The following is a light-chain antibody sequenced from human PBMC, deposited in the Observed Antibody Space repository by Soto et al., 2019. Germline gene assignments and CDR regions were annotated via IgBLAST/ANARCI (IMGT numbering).Light chain of an antibody. J-gene: IGKJ2*01. CDR3: LQDYNYPPT. V-gene: IGKV1-6*01. CDR1: QGIRFD. Sequence: AIQMTQSPSSLSASVGDRVTITCRASQGIRFDLAWYQQKPGRAPALLIYAASTSQSGVPSRFSGSGSAADFTLTISSLQTEDFATYFCLQDYNYPPTFGQGTKLEIK. CDR2: AAS.